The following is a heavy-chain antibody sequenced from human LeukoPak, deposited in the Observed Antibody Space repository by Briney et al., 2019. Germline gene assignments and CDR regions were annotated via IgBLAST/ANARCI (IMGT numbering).Heavy chain of an antibody. Sequence: GGSLRLSCAASGFTFSSYEMNWVRQAPGKGLEWVSYISSSGRTMYYADSVKGRFTISRDNSKNTLYLQMNSLRAEDTAVYYCAKDAYLIAVAGNYFDYWGQGTLVTVSS. J-gene: IGHJ4*02. V-gene: IGHV3-48*03. D-gene: IGHD6-19*01. CDR3: AKDAYLIAVAGNYFDY. CDR2: ISSSGRTM. CDR1: GFTFSSYE.